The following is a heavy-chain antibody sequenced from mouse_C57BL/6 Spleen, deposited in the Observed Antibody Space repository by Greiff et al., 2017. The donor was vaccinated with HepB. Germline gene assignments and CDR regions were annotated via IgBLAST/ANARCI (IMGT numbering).Heavy chain of an antibody. Sequence: QVQLKESGPGLVAPSQSLSITCTVSGFSLTSYGVHWVRQPPGKGLEWLVVIWSDGSTTYNSALKSRLSISKDNSKSQVFLKMNSLQTDDTAMYYCARHGGYGSHYAMDYWGQGTSVTVSS. CDR1: GFSLTSYG. CDR3: ARHGGYGSHYAMDY. CDR2: IWSDGST. D-gene: IGHD1-1*01. J-gene: IGHJ4*01. V-gene: IGHV2-6-1*01.